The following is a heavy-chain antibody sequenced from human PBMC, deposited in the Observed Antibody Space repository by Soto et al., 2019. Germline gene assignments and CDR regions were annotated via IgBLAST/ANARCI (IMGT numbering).Heavy chain of an antibody. J-gene: IGHJ1*01. V-gene: IGHV3-23*01. D-gene: IGHD3-10*01. CDR2: ISGSDGKT. Sequence: GGSLRLSCAASGFSFGSYALSWVRQAPGKGLEWVSTISGSDGKTSYADSVKGRFSISRDNSQSTLYLQMNSLRADDTAMYYCARWSYLDYWGQGTRVTVSS. CDR1: GFSFGSYA. CDR3: ARWSYLDY.